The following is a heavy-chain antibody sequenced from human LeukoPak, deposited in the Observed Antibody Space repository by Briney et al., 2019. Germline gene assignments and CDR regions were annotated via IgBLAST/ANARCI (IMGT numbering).Heavy chain of an antibody. J-gene: IGHJ4*02. CDR1: GFTFSSYS. D-gene: IGHD3-3*01. CDR2: ISSSSSYI. V-gene: IGHV3-21*01. CDR3: AREKMIFGVVIPWYFDY. Sequence: PGGSLRPSCAASGFTFSSYSMNWVRQAPGKGLEWVSSISSSSSYIYYADSVKGRFTISRDNAKNSLYLQMNSLRAEDTAVYYCAREKMIFGVVIPWYFDYWGQGTLVTVSS.